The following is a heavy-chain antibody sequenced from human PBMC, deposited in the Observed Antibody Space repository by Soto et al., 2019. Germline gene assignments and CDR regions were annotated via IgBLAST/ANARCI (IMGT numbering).Heavy chain of an antibody. CDR2: IRGKRGNDGT. V-gene: IGHV3-73*02. CDR3: TTRRDLTAVDPLDY. Sequence: EVQLVESGGGLVQPGGSLKLSCAASGFAFSDSAMQWVRQASGKGLEWMGRIRGKRGNDGTAYAASEKGRFTIRRDDSKTTTYPQMNSLKMEDTGVECCTTRRDLTAVDPLDYWGQGTRVTVPS. J-gene: IGHJ4*02. CDR1: GFAFSDSA. D-gene: IGHD2-21*01.